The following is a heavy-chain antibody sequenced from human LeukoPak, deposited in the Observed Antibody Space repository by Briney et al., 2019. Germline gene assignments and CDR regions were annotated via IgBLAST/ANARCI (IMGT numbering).Heavy chain of an antibody. Sequence: VASVRVSCTASGYTFSRYDIHWVRQAPGQGLEWMGWMNPNRGDTDYAQKLQGRVTITRNTSISTAYMELSSLRSEDTAVYYCARNTYPYNWFDPWGQGTLVTVSS. CDR3: ARNTYPYNWFDP. J-gene: IGHJ5*02. V-gene: IGHV1-8*03. CDR1: GYTFSRYD. CDR2: MNPNRGDT.